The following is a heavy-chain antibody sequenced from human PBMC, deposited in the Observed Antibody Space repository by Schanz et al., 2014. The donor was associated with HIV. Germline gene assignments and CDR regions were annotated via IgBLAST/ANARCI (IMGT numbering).Heavy chain of an antibody. D-gene: IGHD2-21*01. Sequence: QVQLVQSGAEVKKPGASVKVSCKASGDTFTGDFMHWVRQAPGQGLAWMGWLNPDSCNTGYAQKCQGRVNMTRNTSISKAYMELSSLRSEDTAVYYCARGEDWPGGASDHWGQGTLVIVS. CDR1: GDTFTGDF. J-gene: IGHJ5*02. CDR2: LNPDSCNT. CDR3: ARGEDWPGGASDH. V-gene: IGHV1-8*02.